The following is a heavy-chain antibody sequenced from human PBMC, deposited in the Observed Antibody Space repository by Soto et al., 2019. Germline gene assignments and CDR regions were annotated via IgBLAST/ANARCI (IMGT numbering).Heavy chain of an antibody. Sequence: QTLSLTCAISGDSVSSNSAAWNWIRQSQSRGLEWLGRTYYRSKWYNDYAVSVKSRITINPDTSKNQFSLQLNSVTPEDTAVYYCARETLGYSSSQGLNYFDYWGQGTLVTVSS. J-gene: IGHJ4*02. D-gene: IGHD6-6*01. V-gene: IGHV6-1*01. CDR1: GDSVSSNSAA. CDR2: TYYRSKWYN. CDR3: ARETLGYSSSQGLNYFDY.